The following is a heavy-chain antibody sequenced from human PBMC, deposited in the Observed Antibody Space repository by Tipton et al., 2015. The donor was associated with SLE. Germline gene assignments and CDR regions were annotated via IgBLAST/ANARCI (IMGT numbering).Heavy chain of an antibody. CDR3: AREAIFGVVLPSYYFDY. J-gene: IGHJ4*02. V-gene: IGHV4-59*11. CDR1: GGSISSHY. Sequence: LRLSCTVSGGSISSHYWSWIRQPPGKGLEWIGYIYYSGSTNYNPSLKSRVTISVGTSKNQFSLKLSSVTAADTAVYYCAREAIFGVVLPSYYFDYWGQGTLVTVSS. CDR2: IYYSGST. D-gene: IGHD3-3*01.